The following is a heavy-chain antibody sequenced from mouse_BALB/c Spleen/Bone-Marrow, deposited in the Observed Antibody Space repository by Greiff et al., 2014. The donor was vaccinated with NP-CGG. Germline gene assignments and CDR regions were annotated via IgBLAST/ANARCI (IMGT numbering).Heavy chain of an antibody. V-gene: IGHV2-6-5*01. Sequence: VQLQQSGPGLVAPSQSLSITCTVSGFSLTDYGVSRIRQPPGKGLEWLGVIWGGGITYYNSTLKSRLSISKDSSKGQVFLKMNSLQTDDTAMYYCAKHDTTVVVDYWGQGTTLTVSS. CDR3: AKHDTTVVVDY. CDR2: IWGGGIT. D-gene: IGHD1-1*01. CDR1: GFSLTDYG. J-gene: IGHJ2*01.